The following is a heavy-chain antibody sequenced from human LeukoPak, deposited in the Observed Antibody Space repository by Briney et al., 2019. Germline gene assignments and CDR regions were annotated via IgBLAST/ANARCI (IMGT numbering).Heavy chain of an antibody. D-gene: IGHD3-16*02. Sequence: GGSLRLSCAASGNYWMHWVRQAPGKGLVWVSHINSDGSWTSYADSVKGRFTISKDNAKNTVYLQMNNLRAEDTAVYYCAKGSDYDYVWGSYRYTGEYYFDYWGQGTLVTVSS. CDR2: INSDGSWT. V-gene: IGHV3-74*01. CDR3: AKGSDYDYVWGSYRYTGEYYFDY. J-gene: IGHJ4*02. CDR1: GNYW.